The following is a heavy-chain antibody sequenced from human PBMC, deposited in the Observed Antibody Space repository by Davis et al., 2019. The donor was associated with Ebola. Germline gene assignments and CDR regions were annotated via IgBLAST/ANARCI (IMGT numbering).Heavy chain of an antibody. CDR3: ARERRAVAGTGLDYWGQGTPVTVSASMDV. D-gene: IGHD6-19*01. V-gene: IGHV3-21*01. CDR2: ISSSTTYI. J-gene: IGHJ6*02. CDR1: GFTFNNYS. Sequence: GESLKISCAASGFTFNNYSMNWVRQAPGKGLEWVSSISSSTTYIYYADSVKGRFTISRDNANNSLYLHMNSLRPEDTAVYYCARERRAVAGTGLDYWGQGTPVTVSASMDVWGQGTTVTVSS.